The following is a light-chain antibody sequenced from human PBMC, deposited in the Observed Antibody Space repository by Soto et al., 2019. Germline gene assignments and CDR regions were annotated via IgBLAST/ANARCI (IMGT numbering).Light chain of an antibody. J-gene: IGKJ4*01. Sequence: EIVLTQSPATLSLSPGERATLSCRASQSISTYLAWYQKKRGQAPRLLIYDASNRATGIPGRFSGSGSGTDFTLTISSLEPEDFAVYYCQQRSNWPLTFGGGTKVEIK. CDR1: QSISTY. CDR2: DAS. V-gene: IGKV3-11*01. CDR3: QQRSNWPLT.